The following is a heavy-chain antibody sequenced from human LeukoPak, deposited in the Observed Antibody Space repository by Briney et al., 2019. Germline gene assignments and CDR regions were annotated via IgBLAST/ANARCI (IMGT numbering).Heavy chain of an antibody. CDR2: TYHRSKWYN. CDR1: GDSVSSNSAA. J-gene: IGHJ3*02. V-gene: IGHV6-1*01. Sequence: SQTLSLTCAISGDSVSSNSAAWNWIRQSPSRGLEWLGRTYHRSKWYNDYAVSVKSRITINPDTSKNQFSLQLNSVTPEDTAVYYCARDTYYYDSSGYYCLAFDIWGQGTMVTVSS. D-gene: IGHD3-22*01. CDR3: ARDTYYYDSSGYYCLAFDI.